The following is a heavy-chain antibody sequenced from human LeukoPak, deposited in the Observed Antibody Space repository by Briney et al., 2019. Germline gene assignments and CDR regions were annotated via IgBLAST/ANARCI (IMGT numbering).Heavy chain of an antibody. Sequence: GASVKVSCKASGYTFTGYYMHWVRQAPGQGLEWMGWINPNSGGTNYAQKFQGRVTMTRDTSISTAYMELSRLRSDDTAVYYCARAANYDILTGYYTFPPDWFDPWGQGTLVTVSS. CDR3: ARAANYDILTGYYTFPPDWFDP. V-gene: IGHV1-2*02. CDR2: INPNSGGT. J-gene: IGHJ5*02. D-gene: IGHD3-9*01. CDR1: GYTFTGYY.